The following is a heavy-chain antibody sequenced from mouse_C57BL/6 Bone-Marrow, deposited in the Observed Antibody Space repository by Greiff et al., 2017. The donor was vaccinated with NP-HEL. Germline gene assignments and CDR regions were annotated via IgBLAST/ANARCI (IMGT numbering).Heavy chain of an antibody. Sequence: QVQLQQPGAELVKPGASVKLSCKASGYTFTSYWMHWVKQRPGQGLEWIGMIHPNSGSTNYNEKFKSKATLTVDNSSSTAYMQLSSLTSEDSAVYYCARSWAAWFAYWGQGTLVTVTA. V-gene: IGHV1-64*01. CDR1: GYTFTSYW. J-gene: IGHJ3*01. D-gene: IGHD4-1*01. CDR2: IHPNSGST. CDR3: ARSWAAWFAY.